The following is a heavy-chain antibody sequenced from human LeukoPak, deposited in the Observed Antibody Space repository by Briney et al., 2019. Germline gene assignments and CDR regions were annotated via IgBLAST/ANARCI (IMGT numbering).Heavy chain of an antibody. J-gene: IGHJ6*03. V-gene: IGHV3-21*01. CDR1: GFPFSSYS. D-gene: IGHD3-10*01. CDR3: ARGVVRDTFPYYYYYYMDV. CDR2: ISSSSSYI. Sequence: GGPLRLSCAASGFPFSSYSMTGVRQAPGKGLGWVSSISSSSSYIYYADSVKGRFTISRDNAKNSLYLQMNSLRAEDTAVYYCARGVVRDTFPYYYYYYMDVWGKGTTVTVSS.